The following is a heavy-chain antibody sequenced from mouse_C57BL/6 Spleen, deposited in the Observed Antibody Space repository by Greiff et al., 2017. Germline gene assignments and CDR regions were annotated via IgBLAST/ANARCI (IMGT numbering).Heavy chain of an antibody. J-gene: IGHJ4*01. Sequence: QVQLQQSGPELVKPGASVKISCKASGYAFSSSWMNWVKQRPGKGLEWIGRIYPGDGDTNYNGKFKGKATLTADKSSSTAYMQLSSLTSEDSAVYFCARPLSYYYAMDYWGQGTSVTVSS. CDR2: IYPGDGDT. CDR1: GYAFSSSW. CDR3: ARPLSYYYAMDY. V-gene: IGHV1-82*01.